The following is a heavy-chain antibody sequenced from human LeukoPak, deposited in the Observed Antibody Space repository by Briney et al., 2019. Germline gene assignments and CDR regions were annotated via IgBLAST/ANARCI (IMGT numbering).Heavy chain of an antibody. Sequence: SETLSLTCAVYGGSFSGYYWSWIRQPPGKGLEWIGEINHSGSTNYNPSLKSRVTISVDTSKNQFSLKLSSVAAADTAVYYCARVGIFGVVIYYYYMDVWGKGTTVTVSS. D-gene: IGHD3-3*01. V-gene: IGHV4-34*01. CDR2: INHSGST. CDR1: GGSFSGYY. CDR3: ARVGIFGVVIYYYYMDV. J-gene: IGHJ6*03.